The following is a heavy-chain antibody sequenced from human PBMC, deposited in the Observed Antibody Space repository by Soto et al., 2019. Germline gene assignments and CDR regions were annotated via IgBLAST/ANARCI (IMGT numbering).Heavy chain of an antibody. Sequence: GGSLRLSCAASGFTFSSYAMHWVRQAPGKGLEWVAVISYDGSNKYYADSVKGRFTISRDNSKNTLYLQMNSLRAEDTAVYYCARDGGWELLLDYYYYGMDVWGQGTTVTVSS. V-gene: IGHV3-30-3*01. D-gene: IGHD1-26*01. CDR3: ARDGGWELLLDYYYYGMDV. CDR1: GFTFSSYA. CDR2: ISYDGSNK. J-gene: IGHJ6*02.